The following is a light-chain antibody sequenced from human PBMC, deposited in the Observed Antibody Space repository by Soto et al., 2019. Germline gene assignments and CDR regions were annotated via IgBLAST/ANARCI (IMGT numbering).Light chain of an antibody. CDR1: SSNIGNNY. CDR3: GTWDSSLSAYV. V-gene: IGLV1-51*01. CDR2: DNN. J-gene: IGLJ1*01. Sequence: QSVLTQPASVSGSPGQKVTISCSGSSSNIGNNYVSWYQQLPGTAPKLLIYDNNKRPSGIPDRFSGSKSGTSATLGITGLQTGDEADYYCGTWDSSLSAYVFGTGTKVTVL.